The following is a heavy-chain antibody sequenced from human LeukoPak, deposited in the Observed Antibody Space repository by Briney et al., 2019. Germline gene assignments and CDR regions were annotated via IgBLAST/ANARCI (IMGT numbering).Heavy chain of an antibody. CDR3: AVDYDYWTAFFSGSRMTPKR. CDR2: ISYDGSNK. Sequence: GGSLRLSCAASGFTFSSYAMHWVRQAPGKGLEWVAVISYDGSNKYYADSVKGRFTISRDNSKNTLYLQMNSLRAEDTAVYYCAVDYDYWTAFFSGSRMTPKRGGQGTLVTVSS. D-gene: IGHD3/OR15-3a*01. CDR1: GFTFSSYA. J-gene: IGHJ4*02. V-gene: IGHV3-30-3*01.